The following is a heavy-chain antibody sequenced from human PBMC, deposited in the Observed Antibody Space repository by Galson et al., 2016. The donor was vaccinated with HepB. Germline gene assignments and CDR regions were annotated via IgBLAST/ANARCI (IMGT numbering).Heavy chain of an antibody. CDR1: GYSFSNYW. V-gene: IGHV5-51*03. D-gene: IGHD3-16*01. CDR2: IYPGDSDT. CDR3: ARRWGASMNYYYYGLDV. J-gene: IGHJ6*02. Sequence: QSGAEVKKPGESLKISCKGSGYSFSNYWIGWVRQMPGKGLEWMGNIYPGDSDTRYSPAFQGQVTISADKSISTAYLQWSSLKASATAVYYCARRWGASMNYYYYGLDVWGRGTTVTVSS.